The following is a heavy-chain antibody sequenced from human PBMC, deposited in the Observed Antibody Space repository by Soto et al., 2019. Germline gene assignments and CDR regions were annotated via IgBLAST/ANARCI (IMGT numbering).Heavy chain of an antibody. Sequence: SQTLSLTCAISGDSVSSYTAAWSWIRQSPSRGLEWLGRTYYRSKWYNDYAVSVKSRITINPDTSKNQFSLQLNSVTPEDTAVYYCARAPADSSGTKPFTHWGQGTLVTVSS. D-gene: IGHD6-19*01. V-gene: IGHV6-1*01. CDR1: GDSVSSYTAA. J-gene: IGHJ4*02. CDR3: ARAPADSSGTKPFTH. CDR2: TYYRSKWYN.